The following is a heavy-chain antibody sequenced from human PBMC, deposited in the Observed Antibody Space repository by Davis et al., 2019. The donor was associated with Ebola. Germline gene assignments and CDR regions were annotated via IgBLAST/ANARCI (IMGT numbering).Heavy chain of an antibody. J-gene: IGHJ4*02. CDR3: ASWDNDILTGPNPSDY. Sequence: AASVKVSCKASGYTFSQYGLNWVRQAPGQGLEWMGWINTNTGHPTYAQAFIGRLVFSLDTSVSTAYLQISSLKAEDTAVYYCASWDNDILTGPNPSDYWGQGTLVTVSS. V-gene: IGHV7-4-1*02. CDR1: GYTFSQYG. D-gene: IGHD3-9*01. CDR2: INTNTGHP.